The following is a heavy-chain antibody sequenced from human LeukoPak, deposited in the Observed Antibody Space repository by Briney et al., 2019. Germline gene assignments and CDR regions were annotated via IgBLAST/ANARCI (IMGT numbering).Heavy chain of an antibody. CDR2: ISASGGSI. CDR3: AIECYYYMDV. J-gene: IGHJ6*03. CDR1: GFTFTSNA. V-gene: IGHV3-23*01. Sequence: GGSLRLSCAASGFTFTSNAVSWVRQAPGKGLEWVSTISASGGSIYYAGSVKGRFTISRDISKNTLYLQMNSLRAEDTAVYHCAIECYYYMDVWGKGTTVTVSS.